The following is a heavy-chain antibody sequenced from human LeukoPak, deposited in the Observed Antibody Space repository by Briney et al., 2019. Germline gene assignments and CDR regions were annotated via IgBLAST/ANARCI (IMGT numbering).Heavy chain of an antibody. J-gene: IGHJ6*03. CDR3: ARVLSGRGSLYDYYYYMDV. Sequence: GGSLRLSCAASGFTFSNYWMHWVRQAPGKGLVWVSRINSDGSRTNYADSVKGRFTISRDNAKNTLYLQMNSLRAEDTAVYYCARVLSGRGSLYDYYYYMDVWGKGTTVTISS. V-gene: IGHV3-74*01. D-gene: IGHD3-10*01. CDR2: INSDGSRT. CDR1: GFTFSNYW.